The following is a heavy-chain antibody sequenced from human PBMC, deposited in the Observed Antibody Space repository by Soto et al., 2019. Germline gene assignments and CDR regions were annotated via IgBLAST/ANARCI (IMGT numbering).Heavy chain of an antibody. D-gene: IGHD3-3*01. V-gene: IGHV4-34*01. Sequence: QVQLQQWGAGLLKPSETLSLTCAVYGGSFSGYYWSWIRQPPGKGLEWIGEINHSGSTNYTPSLKSGAPISVNTSKNQFPRKLISGTAADTAVYYWAKEDLIGTIFGTRHYWYFDLWGRGTLVTVSS. CDR1: GGSFSGYY. J-gene: IGHJ2*01. CDR2: INHSGST. CDR3: AKEDLIGTIFGTRHYWYFDL.